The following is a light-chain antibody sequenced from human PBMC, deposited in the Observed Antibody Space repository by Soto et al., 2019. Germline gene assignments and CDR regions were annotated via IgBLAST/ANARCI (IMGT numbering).Light chain of an antibody. CDR3: MQALQPPRT. CDR2: MGF. CDR1: QSLLHKNGNNY. V-gene: IGKV2-28*01. J-gene: IGKJ1*01. Sequence: DIVMTQSPLSLPVTPGEAASISCRSSQSLLHKNGNNYFNWYLQKPGQSPQLLIYMGFKRASGVPDRFSGSGSGTYFTLKISRVEAEDAGVYYCMQALQPPRTFGQGTKVEIK.